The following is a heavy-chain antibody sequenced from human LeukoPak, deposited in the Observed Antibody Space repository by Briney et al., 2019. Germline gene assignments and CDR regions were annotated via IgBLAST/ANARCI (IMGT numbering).Heavy chain of an antibody. CDR2: ISSSSSYI. V-gene: IGHV3-21*01. D-gene: IGHD3-3*01. CDR3: ARDPRFDDFWSGYCDY. J-gene: IGHJ4*02. Sequence: GGSLRLSCAASGFTFSSYSMNWVRQAPGKGLEWVSSISSSSSYICYADSVKGRFTISRDNAKNSLYLQMNSLRAEDTAVYYCARDPRFDDFWSGYCDYWGQGTLVTVSS. CDR1: GFTFSSYS.